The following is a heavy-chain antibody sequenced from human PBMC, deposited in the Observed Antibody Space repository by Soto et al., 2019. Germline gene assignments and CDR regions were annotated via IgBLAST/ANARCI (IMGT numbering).Heavy chain of an antibody. D-gene: IGHD1-1*01. V-gene: IGHV1-8*01. CDR3: VRMASSGTLSWFDP. Sequence: ASVKVSCKASESTFMNCDISWVRQATGQGLEWMGWMNPNSGNTGYALKFQGRVSMTRNTSIYTVYLELSSLASDDTAVYYCVRMASSGTLSWFDPWGQGTLVTVSS. CDR1: ESTFMNCD. J-gene: IGHJ5*02. CDR2: MNPNSGNT.